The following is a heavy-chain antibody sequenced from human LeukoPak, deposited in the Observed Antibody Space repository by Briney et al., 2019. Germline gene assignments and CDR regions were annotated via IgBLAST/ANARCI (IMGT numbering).Heavy chain of an antibody. CDR1: VYSISSGYY. CDR2: IYHSGST. J-gene: IGHJ4*02. CDR3: ARSLSGSSGAISY. Sequence: SETLSLTCTVSVYSISSGYYWGWIRQPPGKGLEWIGSIYHSGSTYYNPSLKSRVTISVDTSKNQFSLKLSSVTAADTAVYYCARSLSGSSGAISYWAQGTLVTVSS. D-gene: IGHD1-26*01. V-gene: IGHV4-38-2*02.